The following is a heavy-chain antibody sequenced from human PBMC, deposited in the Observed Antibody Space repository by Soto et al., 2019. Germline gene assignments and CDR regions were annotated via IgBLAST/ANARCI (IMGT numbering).Heavy chain of an antibody. CDR1: GYSFTSYW. V-gene: IGHV5-51*01. CDR2: IYPGDSDT. CDR3: ARPARYYDFWSGYYNDHYYGMDV. Sequence: PGESLKISCKGSGYSFTSYWIGWVRQMPGKGLEWMGIIYPGDSDTRYSPSFQGQVTISADKSISTAYLQWSSLKASDTAMYYCARPARYYDFWSGYYNDHYYGMDVWGQGTTVTVSS. D-gene: IGHD3-3*01. J-gene: IGHJ6*02.